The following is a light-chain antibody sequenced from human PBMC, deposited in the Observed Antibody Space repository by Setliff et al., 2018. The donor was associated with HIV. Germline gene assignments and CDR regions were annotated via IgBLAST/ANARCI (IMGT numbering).Light chain of an antibody. J-gene: IGLJ1*01. CDR2: DDS. V-gene: IGLV3-21*03. CDR3: QVWDSSSDHHYV. CDR1: NIGSKS. Sequence: SSALTQPPSVSVAPEKTARSTCGGNNIGSKSVHWDQQQPGQAPVLVVYDDSDRPSGIPERFSGSNSGNTATLTISRVEAGDAADYYCQVWDSSSDHHYVFGTGTKV.